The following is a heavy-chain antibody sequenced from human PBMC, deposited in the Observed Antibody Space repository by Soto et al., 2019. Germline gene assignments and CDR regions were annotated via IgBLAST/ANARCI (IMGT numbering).Heavy chain of an antibody. Sequence: SETLSLTCAVSGGSISSSNWWSWVRQPPGKGLEWIGEIYHSGSTNYNPSLKSRVTISVDKSKNQFSLKLSSVTAADTAVYYCARGRDQWIQLWRRYIWFDPWGQGTLVTVSS. V-gene: IGHV4-4*02. CDR1: GGSISSSNW. J-gene: IGHJ5*02. CDR2: IYHSGST. CDR3: ARGRDQWIQLWRRYIWFDP. D-gene: IGHD5-18*01.